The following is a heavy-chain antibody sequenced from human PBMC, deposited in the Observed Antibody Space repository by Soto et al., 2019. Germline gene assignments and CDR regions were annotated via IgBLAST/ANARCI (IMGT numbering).Heavy chain of an antibody. CDR3: ARGNLSFDIHS. Sequence: GGSLRLSCAASGFNFGFFGMHWVRQAPGKGLEWVAFISGDGINTQYADSVRGRFTLSRDYSRKTMYLQMDSLRDEDTALYYCARGNLSFDIHSSGLGTLVTVSS. J-gene: IGHJ4*02. V-gene: IGHV3-30*03. D-gene: IGHD1-26*01. CDR2: ISGDGINT. CDR1: GFNFGFFG.